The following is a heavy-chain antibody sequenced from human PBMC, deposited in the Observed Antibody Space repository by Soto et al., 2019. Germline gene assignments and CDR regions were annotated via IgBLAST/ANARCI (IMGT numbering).Heavy chain of an antibody. D-gene: IGHD3-3*01. CDR2: IWYDGSNK. CDR3: ARDGITIFGVVIPGYYGMDV. J-gene: IGHJ6*02. CDR1: GFTLSSYG. V-gene: IGHV3-33*01. Sequence: GGSLRLSCAASGFTLSSYGMHWVRQAPGKGLEWVAVIWYDGSNKYYADSVKGRFTISRDNSKNTLYLQMNSLRAEDTAVYYCARDGITIFGVVIPGYYGMDVWGQGTTVTVSS.